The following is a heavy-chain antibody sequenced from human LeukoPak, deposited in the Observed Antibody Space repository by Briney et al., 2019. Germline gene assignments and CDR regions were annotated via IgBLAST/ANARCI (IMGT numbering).Heavy chain of an antibody. CDR3: AKDKGYCSGGSCYGGGD. D-gene: IGHD2-15*01. CDR2: ISYDGSNK. Sequence: PGRSLRLSCAASGFTFSSYGMHWVRQAPGKGLEWVAVISYDGSNKYYADSVKGRFTISRDNSKNTLYLQMNSLRAEDTAVYHCAKDKGYCSGGSCYGGGDWGQGTLVTVSS. V-gene: IGHV3-30*18. J-gene: IGHJ4*02. CDR1: GFTFSSYG.